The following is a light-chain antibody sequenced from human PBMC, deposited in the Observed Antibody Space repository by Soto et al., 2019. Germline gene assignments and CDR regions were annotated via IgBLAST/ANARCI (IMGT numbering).Light chain of an antibody. J-gene: IGLJ1*01. V-gene: IGLV2-14*01. CDR3: TSYTRSSPYV. Sequence: QSALTQPASVSGSPGQSITISCTGTSSDVGGYNYVSWYQHHPGKAPKLMIYEFTKRPSGVSNRFSGSKSGNTASLTISGLQAEDEADYYCTSYTRSSPYVFGTGTKLTVL. CDR1: SSDVGGYNY. CDR2: EFT.